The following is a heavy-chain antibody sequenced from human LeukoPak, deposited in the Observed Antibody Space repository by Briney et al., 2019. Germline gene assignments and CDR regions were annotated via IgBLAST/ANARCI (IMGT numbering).Heavy chain of an antibody. J-gene: IGHJ2*01. V-gene: IGHV4-39*01. Sequence: SETLSLTCTVSGGSISSSSYYWGWIRQPPGKGLEWIGTFYYSGSTYYNPSIKSRVTISVDTSKNQFSVKLSSVTAADTAVYYCVRNHKAHWGSYWYFDLWGRGTLVSVSS. CDR1: GGSISSSSYY. CDR2: FYYSGST. D-gene: IGHD7-27*01. CDR3: VRNHKAHWGSYWYFDL.